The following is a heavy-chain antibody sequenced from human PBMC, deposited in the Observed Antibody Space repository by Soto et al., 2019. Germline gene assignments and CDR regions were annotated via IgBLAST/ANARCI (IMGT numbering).Heavy chain of an antibody. CDR1: GGSISSGDYY. V-gene: IGHV4-30-4*01. CDR2: IYYSGST. J-gene: IGHJ4*02. CDR3: ARVPIVGYSRTSFDY. Sequence: QVQLQESGPGLVKPSQTLSLTCTVSGGSISSGDYYWSWIRQPPGKGLEWIGYIYYSGSTYYNPSLKSRVTISVDTAKNQFSLKLSSVTAADTAVYYCARVPIVGYSRTSFDYWGQGTLVTVSS. D-gene: IGHD4-4*01.